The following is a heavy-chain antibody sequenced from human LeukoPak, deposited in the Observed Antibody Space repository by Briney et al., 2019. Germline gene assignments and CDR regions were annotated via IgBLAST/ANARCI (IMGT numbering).Heavy chain of an antibody. CDR1: GFTFSSYS. CDR3: ARNSAAHVVVIKWLDY. J-gene: IGHJ4*02. D-gene: IGHD3-22*01. CDR2: ISSSSSTI. Sequence: GGYLRLSCAASGFTFSSYSMNWVRQAPGKGLEWVSYISSSSSTIYYADSVKGRFTISRDNAKNSLYLQMNSLRAEDTAVYYCARNSAAHVVVIKWLDYWGQGTLVTVSS. V-gene: IGHV3-48*01.